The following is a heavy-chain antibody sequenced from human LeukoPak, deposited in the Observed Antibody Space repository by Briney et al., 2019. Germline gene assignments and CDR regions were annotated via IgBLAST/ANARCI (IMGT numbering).Heavy chain of an antibody. Sequence: GGSLRLSCAAPGFTFSSYEMNWVRQAPGKGLEWVSYISSSGSTIYYADSVKGRFTISRDNAKNSLYLQMNSLRAEDTAVYYCASSYPYYYGSGSSFDYWGQGTLVTVSS. CDR2: ISSSGSTI. J-gene: IGHJ4*02. D-gene: IGHD3-10*01. CDR3: ASSYPYYYGSGSSFDY. CDR1: GFTFSSYE. V-gene: IGHV3-48*03.